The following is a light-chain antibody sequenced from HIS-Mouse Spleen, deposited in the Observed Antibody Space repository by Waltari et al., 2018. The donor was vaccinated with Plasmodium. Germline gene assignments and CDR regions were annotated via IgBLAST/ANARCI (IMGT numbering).Light chain of an antibody. J-gene: IGLJ2*01. CDR2: QDS. CDR1: KLGDKY. Sequence: SYELTQPPSVSVSPGQTASITCSGDKLGDKYACWYQQKPGQSPVRVTHQDSKRPSGIPERFSGSNSGNTATLTISGTQAMDEADYYCQAWDSSTVVFGGGTKLTVL. CDR3: QAWDSSTVV. V-gene: IGLV3-1*01.